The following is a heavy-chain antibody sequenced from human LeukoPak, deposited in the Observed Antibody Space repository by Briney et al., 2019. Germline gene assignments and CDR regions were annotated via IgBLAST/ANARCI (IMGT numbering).Heavy chain of an antibody. CDR2: IYYSGST. V-gene: IGHV4-59*08. CDR3: ARVHGGGYCSGGRCYSDY. CDR1: GGSISSYY. D-gene: IGHD2-15*01. Sequence: PSETLSLTCTVSGGSISSYYWSWIRQPPGKGLEWIGYIYYSGSTNYNPSLKSRVTISVDTSKNQFSLKLSSVTAADTAVYYCARVHGGGYCSGGRCYSDYWGQGTLVTVSP. J-gene: IGHJ4*02.